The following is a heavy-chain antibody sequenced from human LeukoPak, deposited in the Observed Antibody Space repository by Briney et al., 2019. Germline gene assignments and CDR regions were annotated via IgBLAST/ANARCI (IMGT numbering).Heavy chain of an antibody. J-gene: IGHJ4*02. CDR1: GFTFSDYY. V-gene: IGHV3-11*01. D-gene: IGHD3-22*01. Sequence: GGSLRLSCAASGFTFSDYYMSWIRQAPGKGLEWVSYINSSGSTIYYADSVKGRFTISRDNAKNSLYLQMNSLRAEDTAVYYCARDSSGYFEVYFDYWGQGTLVTVSS. CDR3: ARDSSGYFEVYFDY. CDR2: INSSGSTI.